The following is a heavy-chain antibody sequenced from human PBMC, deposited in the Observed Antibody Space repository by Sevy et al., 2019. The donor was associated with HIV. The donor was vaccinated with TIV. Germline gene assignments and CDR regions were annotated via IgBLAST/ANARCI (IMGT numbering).Heavy chain of an antibody. V-gene: IGHV3-33*01. J-gene: IGHJ5*02. CDR3: ARDRGTIFGVVMGVFDP. D-gene: IGHD3-3*01. CDR2: IWYDGSNK. CDR1: GFTFSSYG. Sequence: GGSLRLSCAASGFTFSSYGMHWVPQAPGKGLEWVAVIWYDGSNKYYADSVKGRFTISRDNSKNTLYLQMNSLRAEDTAVYYCARDRGTIFGVVMGVFDPWGQGTLVTVSS.